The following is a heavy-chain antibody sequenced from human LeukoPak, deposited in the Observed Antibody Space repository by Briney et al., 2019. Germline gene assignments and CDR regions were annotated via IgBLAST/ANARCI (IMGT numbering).Heavy chain of an antibody. V-gene: IGHV3-48*01. CDR3: ARANGSDYGGKTSLLTRSWYFDL. D-gene: IGHD4-23*01. J-gene: IGHJ2*01. CDR2: ISISGSTI. Sequence: GGSLRLSCAASGFTFSSCSMNWVRQAPGKGLEWVSYISISGSTIYYADSVKGRFTISRDNAKNSLYLQMNSLGAGDTAVYYCARANGSDYGGKTSLLTRSWYFDLWGRGTLVTVSS. CDR1: GFTFSSCS.